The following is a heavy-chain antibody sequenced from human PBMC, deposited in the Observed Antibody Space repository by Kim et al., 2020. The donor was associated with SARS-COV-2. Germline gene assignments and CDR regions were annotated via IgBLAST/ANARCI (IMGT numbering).Heavy chain of an antibody. Sequence: TNYADSVKGRFTISRDNAKNSLYLQMNSLRAEDTAVYYCARNSLEMATTSWGQGTLVTVSS. V-gene: IGHV3-11*06. CDR3: ARNSLEMATTS. D-gene: IGHD5-12*01. J-gene: IGHJ4*02. CDR2: T.